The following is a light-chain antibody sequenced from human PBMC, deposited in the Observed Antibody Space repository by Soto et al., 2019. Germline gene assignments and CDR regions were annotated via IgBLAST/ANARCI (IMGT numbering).Light chain of an antibody. CDR3: SSYTTSNTRQIV. CDR2: DVS. V-gene: IGLV2-14*01. J-gene: IGLJ1*01. Sequence: QSVLTQPASVSGSPGQAITISCTGTSSDVGGYTYVSWYQQHPGKAPKIIIYDVSNRPSGGSNRFSGSKSGNTASLTISVLQAEDEADYYCSSYTTSNTRQIVFGTGTKVTVL. CDR1: SSDVGGYTY.